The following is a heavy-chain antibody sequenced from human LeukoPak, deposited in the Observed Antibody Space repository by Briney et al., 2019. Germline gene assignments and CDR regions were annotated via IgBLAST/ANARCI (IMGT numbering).Heavy chain of an antibody. CDR2: ISAYNGNT. CDR3: ARDRSSSWVKGSYYGMDV. Sequence: ASVKVSCKASGYTFTSYGIGWVRQAPGQGLEWMGWISAYNGNTNYAQKLQGRVTMTTDTSTSTAYMELRSLRSDDTAVYYCARDRSSSWVKGSYYGMDVWGQGTTVTVSS. D-gene: IGHD6-13*01. CDR1: GYTFTSYG. V-gene: IGHV1-18*01. J-gene: IGHJ6*02.